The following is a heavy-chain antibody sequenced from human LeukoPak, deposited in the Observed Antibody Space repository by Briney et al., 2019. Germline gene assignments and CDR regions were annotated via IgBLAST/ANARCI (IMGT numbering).Heavy chain of an antibody. CDR2: IAQNGSSK. CDR3: SKGTYYDFWSGPDYYFDY. J-gene: IGHJ4*02. Sequence: PGGSLRLSCAASGFTFSRFGMNWVRQAPGRGLEWVAYIAQNGSSKNYVDSVKGRFTISRDNSKNTRYLQMKSLRAGDTAVYYCSKGTYYDFWSGPDYYFDYWGQGTLVTVSS. CDR1: GFTFSRFG. V-gene: IGHV3-30*18. D-gene: IGHD3-3*01.